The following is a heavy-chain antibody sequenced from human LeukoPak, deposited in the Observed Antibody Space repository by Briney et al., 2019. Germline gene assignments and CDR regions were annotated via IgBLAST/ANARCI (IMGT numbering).Heavy chain of an antibody. D-gene: IGHD2-2*01. Sequence: PGRPLRLSCAASGFTFSSYAMHWVRQAPGKGLEWVAVISYDGSNKYYADSVKGRFTISRDNSKNTLYLQMNSLRAEDTAVYYCASPVVPAARSPFDDWGQGTLVTVSS. J-gene: IGHJ4*02. CDR2: ISYDGSNK. CDR1: GFTFSSYA. V-gene: IGHV3-30-3*01. CDR3: ASPVVPAARSPFDD.